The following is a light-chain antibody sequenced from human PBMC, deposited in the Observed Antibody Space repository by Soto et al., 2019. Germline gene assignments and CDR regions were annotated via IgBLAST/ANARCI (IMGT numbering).Light chain of an antibody. CDR3: SSYTSSSTPV. CDR1: SSDVGGYNY. Sequence: QSALTQPASVSGSPGQSITISCTGTSSDVGGYNYVSWYQQHPGKAPKLMIYDVSNRPSGVSNRFSGSKSGNTASLTISGLQAEDVADYYCSSYTSSSTPVFGTGTKLTVL. V-gene: IGLV2-14*01. CDR2: DVS. J-gene: IGLJ1*01.